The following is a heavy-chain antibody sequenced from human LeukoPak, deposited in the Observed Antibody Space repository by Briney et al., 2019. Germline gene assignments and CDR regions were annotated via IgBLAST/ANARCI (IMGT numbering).Heavy chain of an antibody. J-gene: IGHJ6*03. Sequence: TGGSLRLSCTVSGITVSSNSMSWVRQAPGKGLEWVSFIYSGGNTHYSDSLKGRFTISRDNSKNTLYLQMNSLRAEDTAVYYCARDRGYYYYYMDVWGKGTTVTVSS. CDR2: IYSGGNT. CDR1: GITVSSNS. V-gene: IGHV3-53*05. CDR3: ARDRGYYYYYMDV.